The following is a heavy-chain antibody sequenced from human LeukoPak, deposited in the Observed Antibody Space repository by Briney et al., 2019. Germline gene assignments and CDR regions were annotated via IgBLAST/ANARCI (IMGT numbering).Heavy chain of an antibody. D-gene: IGHD3-10*01. CDR2: ISRDDDK. V-gene: IGHV2-5*02. J-gene: IGHJ5*02. CDR1: GFSLNTSGAG. Sequence: ESGPTLVKPTQTLTLTCTFSGFSLNTSGAGVGWIRQPPGKALEWLALISRDDDKRYTPSLKNRLTITKDTAKNQVVLRMTNMDPVDTATYYCAHTGSPHGEDWFDHWAQGILVTVPS. CDR3: AHTGSPHGEDWFDH.